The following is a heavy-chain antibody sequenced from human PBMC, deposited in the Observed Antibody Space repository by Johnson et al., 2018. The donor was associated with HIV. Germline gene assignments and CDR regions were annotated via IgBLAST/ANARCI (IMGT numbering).Heavy chain of an antibody. CDR3: ARDQRRSSWYTDGEKVGNAFDI. CDR2: ISSSGSTI. J-gene: IGHJ3*02. CDR1: GFTFSDYY. Sequence: QMQLVESGGGLVKPGGSLRLSCAASGFTFSDYYMTWIRQAPGKGLEWVSYISSSGSTIYYADSVKGRFTISRDNAKNSLYLQMNSLRAEDTAVYYCARDQRRSSWYTDGEKVGNAFDIWGQGTMVTVSS. V-gene: IGHV3-11*04. D-gene: IGHD6-13*01.